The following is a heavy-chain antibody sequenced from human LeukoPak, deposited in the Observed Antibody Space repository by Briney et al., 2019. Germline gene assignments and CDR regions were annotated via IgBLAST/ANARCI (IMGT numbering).Heavy chain of an antibody. CDR3: ARRYAAATRYYYDSRAYWYFDL. CDR2: INHSGST. J-gene: IGHJ2*01. V-gene: IGHV4-34*01. CDR1: GGSFSGYY. Sequence: SETLSLTCAVYGGSFSGYYWSWIRQPPGKGLEWIGEINHSGSTNYNPSLKSRVTISVDTSKNQFSLKLSSVTAAVTAVYYCARRYAAATRYYYDSRAYWYFDLWGRGTLVTVSS. D-gene: IGHD3-22*01.